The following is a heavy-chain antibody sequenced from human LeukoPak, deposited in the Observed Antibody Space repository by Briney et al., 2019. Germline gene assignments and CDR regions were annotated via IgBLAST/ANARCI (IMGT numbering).Heavy chain of an antibody. CDR1: GGSISSSSYY. CDR3: ARVWGYSYGYSDY. D-gene: IGHD5-18*01. V-gene: IGHV4-39*07. CDR2: IYPGGST. J-gene: IGHJ4*02. Sequence: SETLSLTCTVPGGSISSSSYYWGWIRQPPGKGLEWIGNIYPGGSTYYNPSLKSRLTISIDTSKNQFSLKLTSVTAADTAVYYCARVWGYSYGYSDYWGQGSLVTVSS.